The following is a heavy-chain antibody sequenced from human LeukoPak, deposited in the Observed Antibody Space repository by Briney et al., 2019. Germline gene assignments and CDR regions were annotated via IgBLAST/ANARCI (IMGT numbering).Heavy chain of an antibody. D-gene: IGHD6-13*01. Sequence: SQTLSLTCAISGDSVSSNSAAWNWIRQSPSRGLEWLGRTYYRSKWYNDYAVSVKSRITINPDTSKNQFSLQLNSVTPEDTAVYYCARVKEQQLHPEGYYYYMDVWGKGTTVTVSS. CDR3: ARVKEQQLHPEGYYYYMDV. CDR2: TYYRSKWYN. J-gene: IGHJ6*03. V-gene: IGHV6-1*01. CDR1: GDSVSSNSAA.